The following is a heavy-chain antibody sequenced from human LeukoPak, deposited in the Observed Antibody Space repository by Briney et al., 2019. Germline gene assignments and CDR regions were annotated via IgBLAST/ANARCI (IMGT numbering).Heavy chain of an antibody. CDR3: TRVSTTDDY. CDR1: GFAFSRYW. Sequence: GGSLGLSCAASGFAFSRYWMHWVRQAPGKELVWVSRINSDGRSAVYADSVKGRFTISRDNAKNTLYLQMDSLRAEDTAVYYCTRVSTTDDYWGQGTLVTVSS. J-gene: IGHJ4*02. CDR2: INSDGRSA. V-gene: IGHV3-74*01. D-gene: IGHD2/OR15-2a*01.